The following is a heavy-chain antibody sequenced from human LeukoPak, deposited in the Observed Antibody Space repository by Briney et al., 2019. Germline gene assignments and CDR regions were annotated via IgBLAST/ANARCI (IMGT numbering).Heavy chain of an antibody. CDR1: VYTFTSYD. V-gene: IGHV1-8*01. CDR3: ARNLLASDAFDI. J-gene: IGHJ3*02. Sequence: ASVKVSCKGSVYTFTSYDINWVRHATGQGLEWMGWMNPNSGNTGYAQKFQGRVTMTRNTSISTAYMELSSLRSEHTAVYYCARNLLASDAFDIWGQGTMVTVSS. CDR2: MNPNSGNT.